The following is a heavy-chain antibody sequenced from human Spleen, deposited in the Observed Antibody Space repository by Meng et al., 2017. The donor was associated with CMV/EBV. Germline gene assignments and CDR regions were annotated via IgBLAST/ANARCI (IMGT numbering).Heavy chain of an antibody. Sequence: GESLKISCAASGFTFSTYAMHWVRQAPGKGLEWVAFIRYDGSNEFYADSVKGRFTISRDNSKNTLFLQMNSLRPEDTAVYYCAKVGALGYWGQGTLVTVSS. J-gene: IGHJ4*02. CDR1: GFTFSTYA. D-gene: IGHD1-26*01. CDR3: AKVGALGY. V-gene: IGHV3-30*02. CDR2: IRYDGSNE.